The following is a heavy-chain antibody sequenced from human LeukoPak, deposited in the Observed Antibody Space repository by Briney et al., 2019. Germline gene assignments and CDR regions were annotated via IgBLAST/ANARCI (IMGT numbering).Heavy chain of an antibody. V-gene: IGHV1-2*06. J-gene: IGHJ4*02. CDR2: IDPNSGGT. Sequence: ASVKVSCKASGFSFTCYFMHWVRQAPGQGRQWMGRIDPNSGGTNYALKFQGRVTMTRDTPITTAYMDLSRLRPDDTAVYYCARGPHDTAYYFDQWGQGTLVTVSS. D-gene: IGHD5-18*01. CDR1: GFSFTCYF. CDR3: ARGPHDTAYYFDQ.